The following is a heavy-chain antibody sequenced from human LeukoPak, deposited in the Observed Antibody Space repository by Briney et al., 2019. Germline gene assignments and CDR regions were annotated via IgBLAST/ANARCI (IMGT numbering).Heavy chain of an antibody. J-gene: IGHJ5*02. CDR3: ARLTPGKNWFDP. D-gene: IGHD3-10*01. V-gene: IGHV4-38-2*01. CDR1: GYSINSAYY. Sequence: SETLSLTCAVSGYSINSAYYWGWIRQPPGKGLEWIASMYHSGITYYNSSLKSRATISVDASKNQFSLKLNSVTAADTSVYYCARLTPGKNWFDPWGHGTLVTVSS. CDR2: MYHSGIT.